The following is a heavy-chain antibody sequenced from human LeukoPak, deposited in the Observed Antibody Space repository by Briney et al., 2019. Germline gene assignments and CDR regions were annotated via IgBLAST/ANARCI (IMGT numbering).Heavy chain of an antibody. CDR2: IDSGGST. CDR1: GSTVSSNY. V-gene: IGHV3-53*01. Sequence: GGSLRLSCAASGSTVSSNYMSWVRQAPGKGLEWVSVIDSGGSTYYADSVKGRFTISRDNSRNTLYLQMNSLRAEDTAVYYCARSTVVTGRYYYYYMDVWGKGTTVSVSS. D-gene: IGHD4-23*01. CDR3: ARSTVVTGRYYYYYMDV. J-gene: IGHJ6*03.